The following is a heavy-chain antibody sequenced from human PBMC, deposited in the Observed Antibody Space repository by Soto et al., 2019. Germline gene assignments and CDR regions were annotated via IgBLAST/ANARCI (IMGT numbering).Heavy chain of an antibody. J-gene: IGHJ4*02. CDR1: GYTFTDLY. D-gene: IGHD3-10*01. V-gene: IGHV1-2*02. CDR2: VDPRSGDR. Sequence: QVQLVQSGAELKKPGASVRVSCKPSGYTFTDLYIHWVRQAPGQGLEWMGWVDPRSGDRRNTQKFQGRVTMSRDTSTSTVYMELNSLTSDDTAVYYRARDNYGPPDYWGQGTLVTVSS. CDR3: ARDNYGPPDY.